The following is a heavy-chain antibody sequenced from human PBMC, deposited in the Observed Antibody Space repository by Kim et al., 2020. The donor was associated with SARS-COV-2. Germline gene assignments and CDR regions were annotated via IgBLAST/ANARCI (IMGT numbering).Heavy chain of an antibody. D-gene: IGHD6-19*01. CDR3: ARDEVEDDGIAVAGTGFDP. Sequence: SETLSLTCTVSGGSVSSGSYYWSWIRQPPGKGLEWIGYIYYSGSTNYNPSLKSRVAISVDTSKNQFSLKLSSVTAADTAVYYCARDEVEDDGIAVAGTGFDPWGQGTLVTVSS. CDR1: GGSVSSGSYY. CDR2: IYYSGST. J-gene: IGHJ5*02. V-gene: IGHV4-61*01.